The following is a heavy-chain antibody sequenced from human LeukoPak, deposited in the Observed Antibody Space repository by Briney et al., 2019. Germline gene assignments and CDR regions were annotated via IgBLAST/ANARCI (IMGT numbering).Heavy chain of an antibody. J-gene: IGHJ4*02. CDR1: GGSISSGNW. CDR2: IHHSGSST. V-gene: IGHV4-4*02. Sequence: SETLSLTCTVSGGSISSGNWWSWVREPPGKGLEWIGEIHHSGSSTNYNPSLKSRVTISVDTSKNHFSLMLTSVTAADTAVYYCASNGYYSADYWGQGTLVTVSS. CDR3: ASNGYYSADY. D-gene: IGHD3-22*01.